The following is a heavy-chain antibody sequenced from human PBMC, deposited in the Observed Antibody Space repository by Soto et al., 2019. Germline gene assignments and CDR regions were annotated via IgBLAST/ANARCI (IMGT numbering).Heavy chain of an antibody. D-gene: IGHD6-13*01. CDR3: ARVSRTRIAAAGRFDY. Sequence: GGSLRLSCAASGFTCSSYAMHWVRQAPGKGLEWVAVISYDGSNKYYADSVKGRFTISRDNSKTTLYLQMNSLRAEDTAVYYCARVSRTRIAAAGRFDYGAPGPLVTVSS. V-gene: IGHV3-30-3*01. CDR2: ISYDGSNK. J-gene: IGHJ4*02. CDR1: GFTCSSYA.